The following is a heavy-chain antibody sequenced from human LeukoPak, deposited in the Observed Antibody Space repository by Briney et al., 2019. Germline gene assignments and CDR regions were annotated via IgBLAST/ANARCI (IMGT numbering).Heavy chain of an antibody. J-gene: IGHJ4*02. CDR1: GFTFDDYA. Sequence: PGRSLRLSCAASGFTFDDYAMHWVRQAPGKGLEWVSGISWNSGSIGYADSVKGRFTISRDNAKNSLYLQMNSLRAEDTALYYCAKGWAYYDSSGYFDYWGQGTLVTVSS. V-gene: IGHV3-9*01. CDR2: ISWNSGSI. D-gene: IGHD3-22*01. CDR3: AKGWAYYDSSGYFDY.